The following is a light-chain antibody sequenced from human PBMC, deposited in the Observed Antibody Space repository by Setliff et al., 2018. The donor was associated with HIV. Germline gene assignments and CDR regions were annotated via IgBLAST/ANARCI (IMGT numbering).Light chain of an antibody. Sequence: QSALTQPASVSGSPGQSITISCTGTSSDIGVYNYVSWYQQHPGKAPKLMIYEVSTRPSGVSNRFSGSKSGNTASLTISGLQAGYEADYYCSSYASSNIVVFGGGTQLTVL. CDR2: EVS. CDR3: SSYASSNIVV. CDR1: SSDIGVYNY. J-gene: IGLJ2*01. V-gene: IGLV2-14*01.